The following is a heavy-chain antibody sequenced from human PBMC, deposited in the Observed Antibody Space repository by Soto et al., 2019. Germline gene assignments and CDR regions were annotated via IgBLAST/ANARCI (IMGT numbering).Heavy chain of an antibody. D-gene: IGHD1-1*01. CDR1: GFTFSSYW. CDR3: ARDSGANNDLDH. V-gene: IGHV3-74*01. J-gene: IGHJ4*02. Sequence: GGSLRLSCAASGFTFSSYWMHWVRQAPGKGLEWVSHINSDGSRASHADSVKGRFTISRDNAKNTLFLQMNSLRAEDAAVYYCARDSGANNDLDHWGQGALVTVSS. CDR2: INSDGSRA.